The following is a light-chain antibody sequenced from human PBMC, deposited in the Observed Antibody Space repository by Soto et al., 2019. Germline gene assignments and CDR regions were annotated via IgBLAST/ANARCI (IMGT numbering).Light chain of an antibody. Sequence: EIVLTQSPGTLSLSPRERVALSCRASQSVSINLAWYQQQPGQPPRLLIYHTSTRATGIPARFSGSGSGTEFTLTISGLQSEDLAVYYCQQYSDWPQTFGQGTKVDIK. CDR3: QQYSDWPQT. J-gene: IGKJ1*01. V-gene: IGKV3-15*01. CDR2: HTS. CDR1: QSVSIN.